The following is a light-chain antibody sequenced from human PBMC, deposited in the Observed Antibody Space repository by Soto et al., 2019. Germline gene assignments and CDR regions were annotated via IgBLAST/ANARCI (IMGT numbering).Light chain of an antibody. Sequence: EIVLTQSPATLSLSPGERATLSCMASQSVSSYVAWYQQKPGQAPRLLIYDASNRATGIPARFSGSGSGTDFTLTISSIGPEDFAVYYCQQRSQWPPAFGQGTKLEIK. J-gene: IGKJ2*01. CDR3: QQRSQWPPA. V-gene: IGKV3-11*01. CDR1: QSVSSY. CDR2: DAS.